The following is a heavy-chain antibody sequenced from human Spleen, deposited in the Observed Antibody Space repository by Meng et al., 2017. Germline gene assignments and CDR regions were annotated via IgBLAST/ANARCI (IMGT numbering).Heavy chain of an antibody. D-gene: IGHD6-19*01. J-gene: IGHJ4*02. Sequence: QVQLQESGQGLVKPSGTLSLTCAVSGGSISSSNWWTWVRQPPGKGLDWIGEMSHSGSTNYNPSLKSRVTISLDESKNQFSLKLNSVTAADTAIYYCARGSFSSGWGIWGQGLLVTVSS. CDR3: ARGSFSSGWGI. V-gene: IGHV4-4*02. CDR1: GGSISSSNW. CDR2: MSHSGST.